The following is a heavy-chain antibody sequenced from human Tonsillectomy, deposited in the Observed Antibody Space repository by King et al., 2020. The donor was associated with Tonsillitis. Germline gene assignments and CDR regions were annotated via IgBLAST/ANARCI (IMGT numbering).Heavy chain of an antibody. D-gene: IGHD4-23*01. CDR2: IYYRGGT. CDR3: ARHHRGVVTPLGFFDI. Sequence: LQLQESGPGLVKPSETLSLTCTVSGGSISSGSYYWGWIRQPPGKGLEWLGSIYYRGGTYYNPSLKSRVTMSVDTSMNQFSLELTSVTAADTAVYYCARHHRGVVTPLGFFDIWGQGTMVPVSS. CDR1: GGSISSGSYY. J-gene: IGHJ3*02. V-gene: IGHV4-39*01.